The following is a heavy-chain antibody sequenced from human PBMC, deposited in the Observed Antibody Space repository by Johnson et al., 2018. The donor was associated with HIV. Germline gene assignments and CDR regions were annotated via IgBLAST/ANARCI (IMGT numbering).Heavy chain of an antibody. D-gene: IGHD7-27*01. CDR3: AKGLNWGGDALDI. CDR1: GFIFSDYY. J-gene: IGHJ3*02. V-gene: IGHV3-30*02. Sequence: QVQLVESGGGLVKPGGSLRLSCAASGFIFSDYYMSWIRQAPGKGLEWVAFIRFDGSNKYYADSVKGRFTISRDNSKNTLSLQMNSLRAEDTAVYYCAKGLNWGGDALDIWGQGTMVTVSS. CDR2: IRFDGSNK.